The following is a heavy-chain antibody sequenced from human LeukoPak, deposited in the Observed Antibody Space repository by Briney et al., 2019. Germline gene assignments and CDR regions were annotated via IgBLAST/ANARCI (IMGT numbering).Heavy chain of an antibody. J-gene: IGHJ4*02. CDR1: GYTFTGYY. CDR2: INPNSGGT. V-gene: IGHV1-2*02. D-gene: IGHD2-2*02. CDR3: ARTPSEAYQLLYAFDY. Sequence: ASVKVSCKASGYTFTGYYMHWVRQAPGQGLEWMGWINPNSGGTNYAQKFQGRVTMTRDTSISTAYMELSRLRSDDTAVYYCARTPSEAYQLLYAFDYWGQGTLVTVSS.